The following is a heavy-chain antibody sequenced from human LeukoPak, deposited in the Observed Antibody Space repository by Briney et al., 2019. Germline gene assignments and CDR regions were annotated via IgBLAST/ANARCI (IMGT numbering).Heavy chain of an antibody. Sequence: GGSLRLSCAASGFTFSSYWMHWVRQAPGKGLVWVSRINSDGRSTSYADSVKGRFTISRDNAKSTLYLQMNSLRAEDTAVYYCARDREVVAFDIWGQGTMVTVSS. CDR3: ARDREVVAFDI. D-gene: IGHD2-15*01. CDR1: GFTFSSYW. CDR2: INSDGRST. J-gene: IGHJ3*02. V-gene: IGHV3-74*01.